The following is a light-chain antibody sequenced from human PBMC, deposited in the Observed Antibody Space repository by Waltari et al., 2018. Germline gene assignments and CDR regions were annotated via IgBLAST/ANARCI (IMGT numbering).Light chain of an antibody. CDR3: QTWGTGIQV. V-gene: IGLV4-69*01. Sequence: QLVLTQSPSASASLGASVKLTCTLSSGHSSYAIAWHQQQPEKGPRYLMKVNSDGSHKKGDGIPDRFSGSSSVTERYLTISSLQSEDEADYYCQTWGTGIQVFGGGTKLTVL. J-gene: IGLJ2*01. CDR2: VNSDGSH. CDR1: SGHSSYA.